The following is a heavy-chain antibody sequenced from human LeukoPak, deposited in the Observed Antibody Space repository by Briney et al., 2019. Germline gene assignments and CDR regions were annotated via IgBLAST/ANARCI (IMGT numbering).Heavy chain of an antibody. CDR3: ARVGYDAPAGDFDY. D-gene: IGHD6-13*01. CDR2: IYYSGST. V-gene: IGHV4-39*01. CDR1: GGSISSSSYY. Sequence: SETLSLTCTVSGGSISSSSYYWGWIRQPPGKGLEWIGSIYYSGSTYYNPSLKSRVTISVDTSKNQFSLKLSSVTAADTAVYYCARVGYDAPAGDFDYWGQRTLVTVSS. J-gene: IGHJ4*02.